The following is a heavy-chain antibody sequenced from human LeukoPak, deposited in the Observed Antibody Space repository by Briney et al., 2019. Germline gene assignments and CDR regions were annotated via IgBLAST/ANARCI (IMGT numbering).Heavy chain of an antibody. D-gene: IGHD6-19*01. CDR3: ARKYSSGWYGFDAFDI. CDR1: GDSISTSNSY. V-gene: IGHV4-39*07. J-gene: IGHJ3*02. CDR2: IYYSGNT. Sequence: PSETLSLTCAVSGDSISTSNSYWGWIRRPPGKGLEWVGSIYYSGNTYYNPSLKSRVTISVDTSKNQFSLKLSSVTAADTAVYYCARKYSSGWYGFDAFDIWGQGTMVTVSS.